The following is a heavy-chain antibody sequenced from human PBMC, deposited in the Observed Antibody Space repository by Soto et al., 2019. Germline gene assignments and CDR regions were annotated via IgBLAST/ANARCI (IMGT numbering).Heavy chain of an antibody. V-gene: IGHV3-23*01. CDR1: GFTFSSYA. D-gene: IGHD6-13*01. Sequence: GGSLRLSCAASGFTFSSYAMSWVRQAPGKGLEWVSAISGSGGSTYYADSVKGRFTISRDNSKNTLCLQMNSLRAEDTAVYYCAKDRAAAGKDYYYYYGMDVWGQGTTVTVSS. J-gene: IGHJ6*02. CDR2: ISGSGGST. CDR3: AKDRAAAGKDYYYYYGMDV.